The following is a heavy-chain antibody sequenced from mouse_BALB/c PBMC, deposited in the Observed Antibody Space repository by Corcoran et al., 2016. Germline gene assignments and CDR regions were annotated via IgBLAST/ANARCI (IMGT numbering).Heavy chain of an antibody. CDR2: INPYNGGT. CDR1: GYSFTGYT. V-gene: IGHV1-18*01. CDR3: ARAPYGNYLYYYAMDY. J-gene: IGHJ4*01. Sequence: EVQLQQSGPELVKPGASMKISCKASGYSFTGYTMNWVKQSHGKNLEWIGLINPYNGGTSYNRKFKGKATLTVDKSSSTAYMELLSLTSEDSAVYYCARAPYGNYLYYYAMDYWGQGTSVTVSS. D-gene: IGHD2-1*01.